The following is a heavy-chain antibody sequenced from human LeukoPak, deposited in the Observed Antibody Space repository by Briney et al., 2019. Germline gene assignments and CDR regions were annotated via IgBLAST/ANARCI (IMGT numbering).Heavy chain of an antibody. V-gene: IGHV1-18*01. D-gene: IGHD1-26*01. CDR2: ISPYTTKT. J-gene: IGHJ6*03. Sequence: GASVKVSCKASGYTFISYGITWVRQAPGQALEWMGWISPYTTKTNYAQSLQGRVTMTTDTSTSTAYMELRSLRSDDTAVYYCAREGGVGPTAPPDYYSYQMDVWGKGTTVTVSS. CDR3: AREGGVGPTAPPDYYSYQMDV. CDR1: GYTFISYG.